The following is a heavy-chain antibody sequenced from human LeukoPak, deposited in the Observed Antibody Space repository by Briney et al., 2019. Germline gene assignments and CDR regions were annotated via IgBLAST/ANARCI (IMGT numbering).Heavy chain of an antibody. CDR2: MNPNSGNT. CDR3: ARSITMVRGVIFAHWFDP. J-gene: IGHJ5*02. CDR1: GYTFTSYD. V-gene: IGHV1-8*03. Sequence: ASVKVSCKASGYTFTSYDINWVRQATGQGLEWMGWMNPNSGNTDYAQKFQGRVTITRNTSTSTAYMELSSLRSEDTAVYYCARSITMVRGVIFAHWFDPWGLGTLVTVSS. D-gene: IGHD3-10*01.